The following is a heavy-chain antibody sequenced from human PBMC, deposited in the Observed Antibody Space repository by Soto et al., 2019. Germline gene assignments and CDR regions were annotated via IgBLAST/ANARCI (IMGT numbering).Heavy chain of an antibody. CDR2: INHSGST. J-gene: IGHJ6*02. D-gene: IGHD3-10*01. CDR3: AIGRPALACVSINMVRGVMHYYYGMDA. CDR1: GGSFSGYY. V-gene: IGHV4-34*01. Sequence: SATLSLTCAVYGGSFSGYYWSWIRQPPGKGLEWIGEINHSGSTNYNPSLKSRGTISVDTSKNQFSLKLSSVTAADTAVYYCAIGRPALACVSINMVRGVMHYYYGMDAWGQGTTVTVSS.